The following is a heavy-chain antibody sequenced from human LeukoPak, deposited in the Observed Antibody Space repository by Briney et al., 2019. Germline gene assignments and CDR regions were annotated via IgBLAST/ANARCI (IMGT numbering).Heavy chain of an antibody. J-gene: IGHJ5*02. CDR2: INPNSGGT. V-gene: IGHV1-2*02. Sequence: ASVKVSCKASGYTFTGYYMHWVRQAPGQGLEWMGWINPNSGGTNYAQKFQGRVTMTRDTSISTAYMELSRLRSDDTAVYYCARDLPRYSSSSNWFDPWGQGTLVTVSS. CDR1: GYTFTGYY. CDR3: ARDLPRYSSSSNWFDP. D-gene: IGHD6-13*01.